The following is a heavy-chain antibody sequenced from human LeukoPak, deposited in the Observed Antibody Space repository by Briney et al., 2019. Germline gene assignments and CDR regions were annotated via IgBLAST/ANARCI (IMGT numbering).Heavy chain of an antibody. CDR1: DDSITMYY. V-gene: IGHV4-59*01. Sequence: SETLSLTCSVSDDSITMYYWTWIRQPPGKGLEWIGYVDHTGSTNFSPSLNGRVSISRDTSKNLFSLRLRSVTAADTAVYFCARGRVSSSTWYSTYYYYFYMDVWGKGTTVTVSS. CDR3: ARGRVSSSTWYSTYYYYFYMDV. CDR2: VDHTGST. J-gene: IGHJ6*03. D-gene: IGHD4-11*01.